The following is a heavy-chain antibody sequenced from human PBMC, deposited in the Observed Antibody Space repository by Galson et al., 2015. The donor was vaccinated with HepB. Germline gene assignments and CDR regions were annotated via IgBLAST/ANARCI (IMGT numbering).Heavy chain of an antibody. D-gene: IGHD2-2*01. J-gene: IGHJ4*02. Sequence: SVKVSCKASGYTFTTYGIHWVRQAPGQRLEWMAWINAANANTKYSQKFQGRVTIIRDTSASTAYMGLSSLRSEDTAVYYCARGGTGHCSSASCPIGDYFDYWGQGTLVTVSS. CDR3: ARGGTGHCSSASCPIGDYFDY. CDR2: INAANANT. V-gene: IGHV1-3*01. CDR1: GYTFTTYG.